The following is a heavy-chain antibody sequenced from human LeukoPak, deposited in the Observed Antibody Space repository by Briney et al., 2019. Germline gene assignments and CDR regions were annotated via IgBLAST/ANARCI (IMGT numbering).Heavy chain of an antibody. CDR1: GFTFSSYS. CDR2: ISSSSSYI. D-gene: IGHD3-10*01. V-gene: IGHV3-21*01. J-gene: IGHJ3*02. Sequence: GGSLRLSCAAYGFTFSSYSMNWVRQAPGKGLEWVSSISSSSSYIYYADSVKGRFTFSRDNAKNSLYLQMNSLRAEDSVVYYGARDKGSGSYDAFYIWGQGTMVTVSS. CDR3: ARDKGSGSYDAFYI.